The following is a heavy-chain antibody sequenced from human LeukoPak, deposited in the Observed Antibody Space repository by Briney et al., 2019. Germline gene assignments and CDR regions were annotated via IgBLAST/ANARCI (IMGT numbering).Heavy chain of an antibody. CDR1: GGSISSYY. CDR2: IYYSGST. CDR3: ARGDRGTVVNDY. D-gene: IGHD4-23*01. V-gene: IGHV4-59*01. Sequence: ASETLSLTCTVSGGSISSYYWSWIRQPPGKGLEWIGYIYYSGSTNYNPSLKSRVTISVDTSKNQFSLKLSSVTAADTAVYYCARGDRGTVVNDYWGQGTLVTVSS. J-gene: IGHJ4*02.